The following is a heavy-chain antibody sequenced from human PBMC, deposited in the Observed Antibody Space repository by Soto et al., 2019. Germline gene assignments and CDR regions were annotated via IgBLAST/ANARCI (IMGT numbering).Heavy chain of an antibody. CDR2: IYYSGST. J-gene: IGHJ4*02. CDR1: GGSISSDGYY. Sequence: SETLSLTCTVSGGSISSDGYYWSWIRQHPGTGLEWIGYIYYSGSTYYNPSLKSRLTISLDTSKNQFSLKLSSVTAADTAVYFCARDTRLLGYCGGRSCYSGPLDFWGQGILVTVSS. CDR3: ARDTRLLGYCGGRSCYSGPLDF. V-gene: IGHV4-31*03. D-gene: IGHD2-15*01.